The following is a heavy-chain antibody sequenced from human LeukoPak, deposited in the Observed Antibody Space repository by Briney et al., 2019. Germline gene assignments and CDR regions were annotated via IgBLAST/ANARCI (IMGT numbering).Heavy chain of an antibody. Sequence: SQTLSLTCANSGNSVSSNSAAWNWIRQSQSRGLEWLGRTYYRSKWYNDYAVSVKSRITINPDTSKNQFSLQLNSVTPEDTAVYYCVRHHSQLDAFDIWGQGTMVTVSS. J-gene: IGHJ3*02. V-gene: IGHV6-1*01. D-gene: IGHD1-14*01. CDR2: TYYRSKWYN. CDR3: VRHHSQLDAFDI. CDR1: GNSVSSNSAA.